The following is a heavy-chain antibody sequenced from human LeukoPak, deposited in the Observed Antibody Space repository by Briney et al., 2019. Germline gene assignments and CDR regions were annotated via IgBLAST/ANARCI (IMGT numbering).Heavy chain of an antibody. V-gene: IGHV4-38-2*01. D-gene: IGHD6-6*01. CDR1: GYSISSGYY. CDR2: IYHSGST. J-gene: IGHJ4*02. Sequence: SETLSLTCAVSGYSISSGYYWGWIRQPPGKGLEWIGSIYHSGSTYYNPSLKSRVTISVDTSKNQFSLKLSSVTAADTAVYYCARLRKQLAHFDYWGQGALVTVSS. CDR3: ARLRKQLAHFDY.